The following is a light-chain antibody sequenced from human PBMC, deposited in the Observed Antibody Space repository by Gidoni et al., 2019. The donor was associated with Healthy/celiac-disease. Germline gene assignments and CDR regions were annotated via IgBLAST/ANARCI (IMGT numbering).Light chain of an antibody. Sequence: DIVLTQSPATLTLSPGERATLSCRASQSVSSYLAWYQQKPGQPPRLLIYDASNRATGSPARFSSSGSGTDYTITISSREPEDVAVYYCQQRSYWTPLTFXGXTKVEIK. CDR3: QQRSYWTPLT. CDR1: QSVSSY. J-gene: IGKJ4*01. CDR2: DAS. V-gene: IGKV3-11*01.